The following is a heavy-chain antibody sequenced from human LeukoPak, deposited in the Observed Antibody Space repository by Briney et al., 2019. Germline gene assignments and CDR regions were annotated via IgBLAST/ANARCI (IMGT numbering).Heavy chain of an antibody. D-gene: IGHD1-1*01. CDR3: ARGPPRGKYYYMDV. Sequence: GGSLRLSCAASGFTFSGFDMHWVRQPTGQGLEWVSTIVTASDTYYPGSVEGRFTLFRDNAKNSLYLQMNSLTAGDTAVYYCARGPPRGKYYYMDVWGKGTTVTVSS. V-gene: IGHV3-13*01. J-gene: IGHJ6*03. CDR1: GFTFSGFD. CDR2: IVTASDT.